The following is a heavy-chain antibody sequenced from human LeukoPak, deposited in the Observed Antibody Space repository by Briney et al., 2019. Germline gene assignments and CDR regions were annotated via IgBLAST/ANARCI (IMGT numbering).Heavy chain of an antibody. J-gene: IGHJ4*02. V-gene: IGHV3-23*01. Sequence: GGSLRLSCATSGFTFSTYAMSWVRQAPGKGLEWVSGISGSGDHTYYADSVKGQFTISRDNSKNTLYVQMNSLRAEDTAVYYCAKGSGLLLADYFDYWGQGTLVTVSS. CDR3: AKGSGLLLADYFDY. CDR1: GFTFSTYA. CDR2: ISGSGDHT. D-gene: IGHD2/OR15-2a*01.